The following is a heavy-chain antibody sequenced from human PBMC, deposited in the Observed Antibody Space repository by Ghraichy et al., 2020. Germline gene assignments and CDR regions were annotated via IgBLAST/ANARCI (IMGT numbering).Heavy chain of an antibody. D-gene: IGHD3-3*01. CDR1: GFTVSSNY. Sequence: GEALNISCAASGFTVSSNYMSWVRQAPGKGLEWVSVIYSGGNTYYADSVKGRFTISRDNSKNTLYLQMNSLRAEDTAVYYCARDTSGLFDYWGQGTLVTVSS. CDR3: ARDTSGLFDY. J-gene: IGHJ4*02. V-gene: IGHV3-53*01. CDR2: IYSGGNT.